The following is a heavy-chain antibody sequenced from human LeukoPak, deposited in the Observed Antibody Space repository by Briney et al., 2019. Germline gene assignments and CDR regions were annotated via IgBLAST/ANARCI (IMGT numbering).Heavy chain of an antibody. J-gene: IGHJ4*02. Sequence: GGSLRLSCAASGFTFSSNWMSWVRQAPGKGLEWVANIKQEGSEKYYVDSVKGRFSISRDNAKNSLYLQMNSLRADDAAVYYCARGGSRYDNWGQGTLVTVSS. D-gene: IGHD3-22*01. CDR1: GFTFSSNW. CDR2: IKQEGSEK. CDR3: ARGGSRYDN. V-gene: IGHV3-7*01.